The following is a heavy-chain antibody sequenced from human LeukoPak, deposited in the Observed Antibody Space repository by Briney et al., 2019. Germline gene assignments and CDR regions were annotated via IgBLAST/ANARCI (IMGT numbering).Heavy chain of an antibody. V-gene: IGHV1-69*13. Sequence: ASVKVSCKASGGTFSSYAISWVRQAPGQGLEWMGGIIPIFGTANYAQRSQGRVTITADESTSTAYMELSSLRSEDTAVYYCARDPRGIVVVVAATRDLGWFDPWGQGTLVTVSS. J-gene: IGHJ5*02. CDR1: GGTFSSYA. D-gene: IGHD2-15*01. CDR2: IIPIFGTA. CDR3: ARDPRGIVVVVAATRDLGWFDP.